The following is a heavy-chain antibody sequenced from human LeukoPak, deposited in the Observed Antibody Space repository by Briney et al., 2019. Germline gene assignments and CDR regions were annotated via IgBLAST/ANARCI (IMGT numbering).Heavy chain of an antibody. CDR1: GFTFGDHY. CDR2: ISNSGDII. D-gene: IGHD4-23*01. J-gene: IGHJ4*02. V-gene: IGHV3-11*04. Sequence: PGGSLRLSCAASGFTFGDHYMSWIRQAPGKGLEWLSYISNSGDIIYYADSVKGRFTISRDNAKKSLYLQMNSLRAEDTAVYYCARDPTVGLYDYWGQGTLLTVSS. CDR3: ARDPTVGLYDY.